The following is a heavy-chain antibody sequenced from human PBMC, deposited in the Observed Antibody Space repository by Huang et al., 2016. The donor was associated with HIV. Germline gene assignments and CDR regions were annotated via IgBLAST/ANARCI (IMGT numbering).Heavy chain of an antibody. J-gene: IGHJ3*02. CDR3: ARFGSYYYGSGSYLDAFDI. CDR2: ITGSSGSI. D-gene: IGHD3-10*01. Sequence: EVQLMESGGGLVQPGGSLRLSCAASGFTFSTYNMNWVRQASGMGLAGCSYITGSSGSIYYADSVKGRFTISRDNAKNSLYLQMNSLRAEDTAVYYCARFGSYYYGSGSYLDAFDIWGQGTMVTVSS. CDR1: GFTFSTYN. V-gene: IGHV3-48*01.